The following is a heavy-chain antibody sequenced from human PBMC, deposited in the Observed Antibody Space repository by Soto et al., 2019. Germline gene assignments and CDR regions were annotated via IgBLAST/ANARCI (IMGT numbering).Heavy chain of an antibody. Sequence: KPSETLSLTCVVNGGSFSGYYWSWIRQSPGKGLEWIGEINDSGITDSNPSLESRVTISVDMSKNQFSLNLKSVTAADSAVYHCARGRSSVPDRRGIGYYGLDVWGQGTTVTVSS. CDR1: GGSFSGYY. CDR2: INDSGIT. CDR3: ARGRSSVPDRRGIGYYGLDV. J-gene: IGHJ6*02. D-gene: IGHD6-6*01. V-gene: IGHV4-34*01.